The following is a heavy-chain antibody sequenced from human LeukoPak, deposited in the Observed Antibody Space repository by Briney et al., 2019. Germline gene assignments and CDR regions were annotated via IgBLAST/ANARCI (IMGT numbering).Heavy chain of an antibody. V-gene: IGHV3-20*04. CDR1: GFTFDDYG. CDR2: INWNGGST. D-gene: IGHD3-22*01. CDR3: ARDPYDSSGYYPFDY. J-gene: IGHJ4*02. Sequence: GGSLRLSCAASGFTFDDYGMSWVRQAPGKGLEWVSGINWNGGSTGYADSVKGRFTISRDNAKNSLYLQMNSLRAEDTASYYCARDPYDSSGYYPFDYWGQGTLVTVSS.